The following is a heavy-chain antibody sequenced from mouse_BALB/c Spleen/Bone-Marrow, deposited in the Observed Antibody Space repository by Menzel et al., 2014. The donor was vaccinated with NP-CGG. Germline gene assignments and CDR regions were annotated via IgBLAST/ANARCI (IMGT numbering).Heavy chain of an antibody. CDR2: ISGGGSYT. Sequence: EVNVVESGGGLVKPGGSLKLSCAASGFTFSSYGMSWVRQTPEKRLEWVATISGGGSYTYYPDSVKGRFTISRDNAKSNLYLQMSSLRSEDTALYYCARGHYRYDANAMDYWGQGTSVTVSS. J-gene: IGHJ4*01. V-gene: IGHV5-9-2*01. CDR3: ARGHYRYDANAMDY. D-gene: IGHD2-14*01. CDR1: GFTFSSYG.